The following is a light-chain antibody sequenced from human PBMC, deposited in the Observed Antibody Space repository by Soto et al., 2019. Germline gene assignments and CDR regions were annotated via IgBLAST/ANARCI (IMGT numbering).Light chain of an antibody. J-gene: IGKJ4*01. CDR3: QQYRGYPLT. Sequence: DIQMTQSPSTLSASVGDRVTITCRASQSISGSLAWYQQKPGTVPKLLIYKASGLESGVPSRFSGSGSGTEFTLTISGLQPDDFATYYCQQYRGYPLTFGGGTKVEI. V-gene: IGKV1-5*03. CDR2: KAS. CDR1: QSISGS.